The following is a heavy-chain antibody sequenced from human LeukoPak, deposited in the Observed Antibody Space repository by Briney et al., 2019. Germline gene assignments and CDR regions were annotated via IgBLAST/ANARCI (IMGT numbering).Heavy chain of an antibody. CDR3: ARDWYDSSGYYYFLDY. J-gene: IGHJ4*02. Sequence: GGSLRLSCAASGFTFSSYWMSWVRQAPGKGLEWVANIKQDGSGKYYVDSVKGRFTISRDNSKNTLYLQMNSLRAEDTAVYYCARDWYDSSGYYYFLDYWGQGTLVTVSS. V-gene: IGHV3-7*01. CDR2: IKQDGSGK. CDR1: GFTFSSYW. D-gene: IGHD3-22*01.